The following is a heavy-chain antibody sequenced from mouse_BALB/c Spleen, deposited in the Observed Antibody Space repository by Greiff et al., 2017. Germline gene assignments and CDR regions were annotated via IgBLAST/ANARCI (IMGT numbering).Heavy chain of an antibody. Sequence: EVQLVESGGGLVKPGGSLKLSCAASGFTFSSYTMSWVRQTPEKRLEWVATISSGGGNTYYPDSVKGRFTISRDNAKNNLYLQMSSLRSEDTALYYCARSPYGSPWFAYWGQGTLVTVSA. CDR2: ISSGGGNT. CDR1: GFTFSSYT. J-gene: IGHJ3*01. V-gene: IGHV5-9*03. CDR3: ARSPYGSPWFAY. D-gene: IGHD1-1*02.